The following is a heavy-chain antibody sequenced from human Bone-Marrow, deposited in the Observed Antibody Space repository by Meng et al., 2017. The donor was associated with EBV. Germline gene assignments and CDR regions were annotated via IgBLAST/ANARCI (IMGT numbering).Heavy chain of an antibody. CDR3: SIIIYGSGLNSWFDP. Sequence: QGRLEGSGPGMGKSSGTLSLTCGVSGGSISSDNWWTWVRQPPGKGLEWVGEIHHGGSTNYNPSLKSRVTISLDKSKNQFSLRLTSVTAADTAVYYCSIIIYGSGLNSWFDPWGQGTLVTVSS. CDR2: IHHGGST. D-gene: IGHD3-10*01. J-gene: IGHJ5*02. CDR1: GGSISSDNW. V-gene: IGHV4-4*02.